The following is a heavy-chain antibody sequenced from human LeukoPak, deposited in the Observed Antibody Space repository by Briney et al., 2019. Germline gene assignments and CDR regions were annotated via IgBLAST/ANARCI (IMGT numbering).Heavy chain of an antibody. CDR3: ATSPGELEFDY. J-gene: IGHJ4*02. CDR1: GFTFSSYS. D-gene: IGHD1-1*01. CDR2: ITSSSRYI. Sequence: PGGSLRLSCAASGFTFSSYSMNWVRQAPGKGLGWVSSITSSSRYIYYAESAKGPCTISRDNAKNSLYLPMNNLRAEDTAIYYCATSPGELEFDYWGQGTLVTVSS. V-gene: IGHV3-21*01.